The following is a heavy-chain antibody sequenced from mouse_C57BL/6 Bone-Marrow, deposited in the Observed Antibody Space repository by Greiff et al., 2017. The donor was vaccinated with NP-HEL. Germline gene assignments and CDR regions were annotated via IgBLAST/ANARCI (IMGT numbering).Heavy chain of an antibody. CDR3: ARLGVFDY. V-gene: IGHV5-6*02. J-gene: IGHJ2*01. Sequence: DVMLVESGGDLVKPGGSLKLSCAASGFTFSSYGMSWVRQTPDKRLEWVATISSGGSYTYYPDRVKGRFTISRDNAKNTLYLQMSSLKAEDTAMYYCARLGVFDYWGQGTTLTVSS. CDR2: ISSGGSYT. CDR1: GFTFSSYG.